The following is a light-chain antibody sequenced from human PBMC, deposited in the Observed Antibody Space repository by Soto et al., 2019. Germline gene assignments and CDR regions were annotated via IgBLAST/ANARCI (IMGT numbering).Light chain of an antibody. CDR1: QSVSSSY. V-gene: IGKV3-20*01. CDR3: QQYGTSRGT. CDR2: GAS. J-gene: IGKJ1*01. Sequence: EIVLTQSPGTLSLSPGERATLSCRASQSVSSSYFAWYQKKPRQAPRLLIYGASSRATGIPKRCSGSGSAPDFTLTISRLEPEDFAEYYCQQYGTSRGTFGQGTKVEIK.